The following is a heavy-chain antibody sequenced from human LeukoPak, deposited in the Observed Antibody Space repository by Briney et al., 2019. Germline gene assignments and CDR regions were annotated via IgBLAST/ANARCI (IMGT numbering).Heavy chain of an antibody. CDR3: AKELVWLIIEAFDI. D-gene: IGHD5-12*01. CDR2: ISDTGGST. CDR1: GFTFSIYA. Sequence: GGSLRLSCEASGFTFSIYAMSWVRQAPGKGLEWVSAISDTGGSTFYADSVKGRFIISRDNSKNTLYLQMNSLRAEDTAVYYCAKELVWLIIEAFDIWGQGTLVTVSS. J-gene: IGHJ3*02. V-gene: IGHV3-23*01.